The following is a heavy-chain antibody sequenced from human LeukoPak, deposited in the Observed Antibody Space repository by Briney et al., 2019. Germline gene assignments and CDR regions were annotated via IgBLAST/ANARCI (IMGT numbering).Heavy chain of an antibody. D-gene: IGHD3-3*01. CDR2: INHSGST. CDR1: GGSFSGYY. Sequence: SETLSLTCAVYGGSFSGYYWSWIRQPPGKGLEWIGEINHSGSTNYNPSLKSRVTISVDTSKNQFSLKLSSVTAADTAVYYCARDLPGITIFGVVRVSQNYFDYWGQGTLVTVSS. V-gene: IGHV4-34*01. CDR3: ARDLPGITIFGVVRVSQNYFDY. J-gene: IGHJ4*02.